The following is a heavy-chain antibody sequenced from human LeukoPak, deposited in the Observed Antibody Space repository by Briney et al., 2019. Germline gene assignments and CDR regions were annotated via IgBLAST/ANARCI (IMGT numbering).Heavy chain of an antibody. CDR3: ARVLHKRNYDSSDYYGF. J-gene: IGHJ4*02. CDR1: GFTFSSYA. Sequence: GGSLRLSCAASGFTFSSYAMHWVRQAPGKGLEWVSYINSSSSTIYYADSVKGRFTISRDNAKNSLYLQLNSLRAEDTAVYYCARVLHKRNYDSSDYYGFWGQGTRVTVSS. D-gene: IGHD3-22*01. CDR2: INSSSSTI. V-gene: IGHV3-48*01.